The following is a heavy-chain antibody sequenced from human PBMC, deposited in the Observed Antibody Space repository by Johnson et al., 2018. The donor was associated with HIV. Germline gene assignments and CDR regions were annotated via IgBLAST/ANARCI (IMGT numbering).Heavy chain of an antibody. CDR2: IYSGGST. CDR3: AKEGLGGYGGGSDGFDI. CDR1: GFTVSSNY. D-gene: IGHD5-12*01. V-gene: IGHV3-66*02. Sequence: VQLVESGGGLVQPGGSLRLSCAASGFTVSSNYMSWVRQAPGKGLEWVSVIYSGGSTYYADSVKGRFTISRDNSKNTLYLQINSLRAEDTAVHYWAKEGLGGYGGGSDGFDIWGQGTMVTVYS. J-gene: IGHJ3*02.